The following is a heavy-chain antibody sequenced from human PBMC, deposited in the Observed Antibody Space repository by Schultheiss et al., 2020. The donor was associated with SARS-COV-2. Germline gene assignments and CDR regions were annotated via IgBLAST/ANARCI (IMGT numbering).Heavy chain of an antibody. J-gene: IGHJ5*02. V-gene: IGHV4-39*07. CDR3: ARVVVRCSSTSCPNWFDP. Sequence: SETLSLTCSVSGGSIGRSGYYWGWIRQSPGKGLEWIGSVYYSGSTYYNPSLKSRVTISVDTSKNQFSLKLSSVTAADTAVYYCARVVVRCSSTSCPNWFDPWGQGTLVTVSS. D-gene: IGHD2-2*01. CDR1: GGSIGRSGYY. CDR2: VYYSGST.